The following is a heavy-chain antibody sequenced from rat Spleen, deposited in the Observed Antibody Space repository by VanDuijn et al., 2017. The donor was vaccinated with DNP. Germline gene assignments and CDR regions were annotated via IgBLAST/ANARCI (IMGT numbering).Heavy chain of an antibody. V-gene: IGHV5-27*01. CDR2: ITNSGGST. J-gene: IGHJ2*01. CDR1: GFTFSNYD. CDR3: TSGLY. Sequence: EGQLVESGGGLVQPGRSLTLSCAASGFTFSNYDMAWVRQAPTKGLEWVASITNSGGSTYYRDSVKGRFSISRDNAKGTLYLQMDSLRSEDTATYYCTSGLYWGQGVMVTVSS. D-gene: IGHD1-7*01.